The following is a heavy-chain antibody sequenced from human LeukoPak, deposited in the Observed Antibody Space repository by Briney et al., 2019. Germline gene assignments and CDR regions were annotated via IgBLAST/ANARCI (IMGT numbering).Heavy chain of an antibody. J-gene: IGHJ6*03. V-gene: IGHV1-18*01. CDR3: AREMLWFGDLLTYFLDV. Sequence: GASVKVSCKPSGYTFTSYGIYWVRQTPGQELEWIGWISGNNENADYAQKFQGRVTLTTDTSTSTAYMELSGLRADDTAVYYCAREMLWFGDLLTYFLDVWGKGTTVIVSS. D-gene: IGHD3-10*01. CDR2: ISGNNENA. CDR1: GYTFTSYG.